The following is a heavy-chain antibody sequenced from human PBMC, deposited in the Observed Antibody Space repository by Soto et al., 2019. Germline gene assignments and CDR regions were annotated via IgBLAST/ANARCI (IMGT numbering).Heavy chain of an antibody. CDR1: GGSISSYY. V-gene: IGHV4-59*04. CDR2: IYYSGST. Sequence: TSETLSLTSTVSGGSISSYYWSWIRQPPGKGLEWIGYIYYSGSTYYNPSLKSRVTISVDTSKNQFSLKLSSVTAADTAVYYCATYDILTGSPPFDYWGQGTLVTVSS. CDR3: ATYDILTGSPPFDY. J-gene: IGHJ4*02. D-gene: IGHD3-9*01.